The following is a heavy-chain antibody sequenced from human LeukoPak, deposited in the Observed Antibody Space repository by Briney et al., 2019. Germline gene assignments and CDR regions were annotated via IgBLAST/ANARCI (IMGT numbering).Heavy chain of an antibody. CDR1: GGTFSSYA. Sequence: GASVKVSCKASGGTFSSYAISWVRQAPGQGLEWMGGIIPIFGTANYAQKFQGRVTITADESTSTAYMELSSLRFEDTAVYYCARGSYYYGSSPRGYYYGMDVWGQGTTVTVSS. J-gene: IGHJ6*02. CDR3: ARGSYYYGSSPRGYYYGMDV. D-gene: IGHD3-10*01. V-gene: IGHV1-69*13. CDR2: IIPIFGTA.